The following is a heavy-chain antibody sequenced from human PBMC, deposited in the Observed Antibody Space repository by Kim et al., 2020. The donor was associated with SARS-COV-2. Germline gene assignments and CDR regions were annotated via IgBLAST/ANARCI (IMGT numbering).Heavy chain of an antibody. D-gene: IGHD3-10*01. Sequence: SETLSLTCTVSGGSISSYYWSWIRQPPGKGLEWIGYIYYSGSTNYNPSLKSRVTISVDTSKNQFSLKLSSVTAADTAVYYCARDQVVGYYYGSGSAPTGVDVWGQGTTVTVSS. CDR1: GGSISSYY. V-gene: IGHV4-59*01. J-gene: IGHJ6*02. CDR3: ARDQVVGYYYGSGSAPTGVDV. CDR2: IYYSGST.